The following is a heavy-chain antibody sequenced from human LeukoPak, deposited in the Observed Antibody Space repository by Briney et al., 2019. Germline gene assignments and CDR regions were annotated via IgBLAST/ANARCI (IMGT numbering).Heavy chain of an antibody. CDR2: IDWDDDK. J-gene: IGHJ4*02. CDR3: ARIPSNYDYFDY. V-gene: IGHV2-70*11. Sequence: SGPALVNPTQTLTLTCTFSGFSLSTSGMCVSWIRQPPGKALEWLARIDWDDDKYYSTSLKTRLTISKDTSKNQVVLTMTNMDPVDTATYYCARIPSNYDYFDYWGQGTLVTVSS. D-gene: IGHD4-11*01. CDR1: GFSLSTSGMC.